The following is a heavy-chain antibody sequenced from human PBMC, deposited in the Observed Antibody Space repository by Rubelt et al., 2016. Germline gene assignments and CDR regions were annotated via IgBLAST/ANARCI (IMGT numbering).Heavy chain of an antibody. Sequence: EVLLVQSGAEVKKPGESLRISCKGSGYSFTSYWISWVRQMPGKGLEWMGMIAPSDSYTNYSPSFQGHVTISADKSISTAYLQWSSLKASDTAMYYCARHAGDGGNSEDWFDPWGQGTLVTVSS. V-gene: IGHV5-10-1*01. J-gene: IGHJ5*02. CDR3: ARHAGDGGNSEDWFDP. CDR1: GYSFTSYW. D-gene: IGHD4-23*01. CDR2: IAPSDSYT.